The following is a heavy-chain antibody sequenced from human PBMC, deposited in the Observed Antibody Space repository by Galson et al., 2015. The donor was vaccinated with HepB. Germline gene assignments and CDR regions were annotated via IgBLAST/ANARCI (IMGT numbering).Heavy chain of an antibody. CDR2: ISVSGGRI. V-gene: IGHV3-23*01. Sequence: SLRLSCAASGFTFRNYAMSWVRQAPGKGLEWVSIISVSGGRIDYADSVRGRFTISRDNSKNTLYVQMTNLRAEDTAVYYCAKDQDYSKGEEGYNYYGMDVWGQGTTVTVSS. CDR3: AKDQDYSKGEEGYNYYGMDV. J-gene: IGHJ6*02. D-gene: IGHD4-11*01. CDR1: GFTFRNYA.